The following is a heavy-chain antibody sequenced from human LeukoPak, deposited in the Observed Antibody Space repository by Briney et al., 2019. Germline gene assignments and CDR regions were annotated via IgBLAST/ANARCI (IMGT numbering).Heavy chain of an antibody. V-gene: IGHV3-23*01. CDR3: AKVMKGSERLTMVRGVIIKTAGLYYMDV. Sequence: PGGSLRLSXAASGFTLSSYAMSWVRQAPGKGLEWLSSISASGGSTNYADSVKGRFTISRDNSKNTVYLQMNSLRAEDTAVYYCAKVMKGSERLTMVRGVIIKTAGLYYMDVWGKGTTVTVSS. J-gene: IGHJ6*03. CDR1: GFTLSSYA. CDR2: ISASGGST. D-gene: IGHD3-10*01.